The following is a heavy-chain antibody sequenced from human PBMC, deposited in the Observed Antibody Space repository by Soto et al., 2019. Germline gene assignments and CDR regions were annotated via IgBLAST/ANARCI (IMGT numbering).Heavy chain of an antibody. CDR2: TYYRSKWYN. Sequence: SQTLSLTCGISGDSVSSDSAAGNWIRQSPSRGLEWLGRTYYRSKWYNDYAVSVNGRITIDPDTSKNHFSLQLNSVTPEDTAVYYCVRSRVFIAVAGMATYYYYYGMDVWGQGTTVTVSS. CDR1: GDSVSSDSAA. V-gene: IGHV6-1*01. J-gene: IGHJ6*02. CDR3: VRSRVFIAVAGMATYYYYYGMDV. D-gene: IGHD6-19*01.